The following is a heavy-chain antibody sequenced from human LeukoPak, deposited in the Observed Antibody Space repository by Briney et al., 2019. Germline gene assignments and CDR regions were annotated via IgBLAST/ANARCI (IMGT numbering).Heavy chain of an antibody. V-gene: IGHV1-69*13. CDR1: GGIFSRYA. J-gene: IGHJ4*02. D-gene: IGHD6-13*01. CDR2: LVPMFGTP. Sequence: ASVKVSCKASGGIFSRYAISWVRQAPGQGLEWMGGLVPMFGTPNQAQKLQGRVTITADESTSTAYMELSSLRSEDTAVYYCARGGETAAGISSSFDYWGQGTLVTVSS. CDR3: ARGGETAAGISSSFDY.